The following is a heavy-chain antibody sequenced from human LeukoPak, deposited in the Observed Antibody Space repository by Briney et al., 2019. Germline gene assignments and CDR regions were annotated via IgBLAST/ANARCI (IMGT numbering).Heavy chain of an antibody. Sequence: QPGGSLRLSCAASGLTFDHYVMHWVRQAPGKGQEWVSLISGDGGSTYYADSVKGRLTISRDNSKNSLYLQMNSLTTEDTALYFCAKGTTMYAFDIWGQGTMVTVSS. CDR1: GLTFDHYV. CDR3: AKGTTMYAFDI. V-gene: IGHV3-43*02. CDR2: ISGDGGST. J-gene: IGHJ3*02. D-gene: IGHD1-1*01.